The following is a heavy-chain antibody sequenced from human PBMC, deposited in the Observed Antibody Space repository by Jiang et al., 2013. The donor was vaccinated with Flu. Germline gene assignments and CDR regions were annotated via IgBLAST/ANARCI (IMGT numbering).Heavy chain of an antibody. CDR1: GFTFDDYT. CDR3: ARGGGYSYGYAGHRYFDY. V-gene: IGHV3-43*01. J-gene: IGHJ4*02. D-gene: IGHD5-18*01. CDR2: ISRDGGTT. Sequence: LLESGEVVVQPGGSLRLSCAASGFTFDDYTHALGSVKAPGKGPEWVSLISRDGGTTFYADSVKGRFTISRDNSKNTLYLQMNSLRAEDTAVYYCARGGGYSYGYAGHRYFDYWGQGTLVTVSS.